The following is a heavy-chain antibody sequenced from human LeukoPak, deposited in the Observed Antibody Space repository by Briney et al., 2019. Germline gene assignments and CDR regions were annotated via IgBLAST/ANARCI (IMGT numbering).Heavy chain of an antibody. Sequence: PSETLSLTCNVSGASMNGHYWTWIRLSPGKGLEWIGYISDSGSTSYNPSLKSRVIMALEASKTEFSLRLNSVTVADTAVYYCARVFRGAVTSNWFDPWGQGTPVTVSS. CDR3: ARVFRGAVTSNWFDP. CDR1: GASMNGHY. D-gene: IGHD3-3*01. J-gene: IGHJ5*02. V-gene: IGHV4-59*11. CDR2: ISDSGST.